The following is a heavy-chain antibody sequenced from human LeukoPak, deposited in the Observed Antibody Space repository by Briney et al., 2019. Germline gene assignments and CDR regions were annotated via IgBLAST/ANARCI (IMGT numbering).Heavy chain of an antibody. V-gene: IGHV4-38-2*01. CDR1: GYSISNGYY. D-gene: IGHD3-10*01. Sequence: PSETLSLTCVVSGYSISNGYYWGWIRHPPGKGLEWIESIFHSENTYYNPSLKSRVTMSVDTSKNQFSLRLTSVTAADTAAYYCARFRRGWYFDYWSQGTLVTVSS. CDR3: ARFRRGWYFDY. CDR2: IFHSENT. J-gene: IGHJ4*02.